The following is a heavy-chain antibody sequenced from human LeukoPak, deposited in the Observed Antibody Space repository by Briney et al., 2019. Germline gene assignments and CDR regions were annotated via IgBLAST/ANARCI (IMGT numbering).Heavy chain of an antibody. CDR2: VKEDGRQK. V-gene: IGHV3-7*01. CDR1: GFTFSRYW. CDR3: AREAY. J-gene: IGHJ4*02. Sequence: PGGSLRLSCAASGFTFSRYWMSWVRQAPRKGLEWVASVKEDGRQKNYMDSVKGRFTISRDNAKKSLVLEMNSLRVEDTAVYYCAREAYWGPGILVTVSS.